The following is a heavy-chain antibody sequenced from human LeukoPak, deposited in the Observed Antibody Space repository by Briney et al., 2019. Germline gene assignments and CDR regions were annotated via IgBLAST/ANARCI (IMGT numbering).Heavy chain of an antibody. Sequence: PSETLSLTCAVSGVSFNDYYWSWVRQTPGKGLEWIGEINHSGYTNDSPPLKSRVTLSIDTSRKQFSLNLRSVTVADMGIYYCTRMTTGHDYWGQGTLVTVSS. D-gene: IGHD4-17*01. CDR3: TRMTTGHDY. CDR2: INHSGYT. V-gene: IGHV4-34*01. J-gene: IGHJ4*02. CDR1: GVSFNDYY.